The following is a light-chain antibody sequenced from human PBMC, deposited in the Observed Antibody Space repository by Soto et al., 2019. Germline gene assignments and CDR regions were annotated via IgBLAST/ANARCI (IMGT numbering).Light chain of an antibody. CDR1: QSISRC. CDR2: ASS. Sequence: DIQMTQSPYSLSASVGDRVTIPCRASQSISRCFNWYQQKPGKAPKLLIYASSSLQSGVPSRFSGSGSGTDFTLTISSLQPEDFATYYCQQCYSTPITFGHGTRLEIK. J-gene: IGKJ5*01. CDR3: QQCYSTPIT. V-gene: IGKV1-39*01.